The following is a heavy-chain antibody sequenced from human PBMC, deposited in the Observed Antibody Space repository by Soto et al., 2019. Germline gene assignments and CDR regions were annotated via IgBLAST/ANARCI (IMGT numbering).Heavy chain of an antibody. CDR1: GFTFSGST. CDR2: IPSKTHTYAT. V-gene: IGHV3-73*02. J-gene: IGHJ4*02. Sequence: EVQLVESGGGLVQPGGSLKLSCAASGFTFSGSTIHWVRQTSGNGLEWVGRIPSKTHTYATAYAASVKGRFTISRDDSKNTAYLQMNSLKTEDTAVYYCSRQHRDVPVASAIDYWGQGTLVTVSS. CDR3: SRQHRDVPVASAIDY. D-gene: IGHD6-19*01.